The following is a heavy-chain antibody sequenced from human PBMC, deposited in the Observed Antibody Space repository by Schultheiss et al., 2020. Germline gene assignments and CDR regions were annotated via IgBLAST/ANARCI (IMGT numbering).Heavy chain of an antibody. CDR2: ISGSGGST. V-gene: IGHV3-23*01. CDR1: GFTFSSYA. D-gene: IGHD5-24*01. CDR3: PKDPNPILGGDGYRAFDY. Sequence: GGSLRLSCAASGFTFSSYAMSWVRQAPGKGLEWVSAISGSGGSTYYADSVKGRFTISRDNSKNTLYLQMNSLRAEDTAVYYCPKDPNPILGGDGYRAFDYWGQGTLVTVSS. J-gene: IGHJ4*02.